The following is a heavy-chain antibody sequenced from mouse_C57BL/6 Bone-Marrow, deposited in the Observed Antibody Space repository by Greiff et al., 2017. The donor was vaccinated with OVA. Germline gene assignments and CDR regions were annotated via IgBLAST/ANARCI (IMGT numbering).Heavy chain of an antibody. CDR1: GFSFNTYA. D-gene: IGHD2-5*01. CDR2: IRSKSNNYAT. J-gene: IGHJ2*01. Sequence: EVQLQQSGGGLVQPKGSLKLSCAASGFSFNTYAMNWVRQAPGKGLEWVARIRSKSNNYATYYADSVKDRFTISRDDSESMLYLQMNNLKTEDTAMYYCVRSNYVWCFDYWGQGTTLTVSS. CDR3: VRSNYVWCFDY. V-gene: IGHV10-1*01.